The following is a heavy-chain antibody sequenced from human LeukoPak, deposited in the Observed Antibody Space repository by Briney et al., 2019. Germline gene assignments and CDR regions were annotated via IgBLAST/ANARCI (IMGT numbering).Heavy chain of an antibody. CDR1: GVSIRSNY. Sequence: SETLSLTCTVSGVSIRSNYWSWVRQPPGKGLGWVGYIYYTGSTKYNPSLKSRVTISVDTSRSQFSLKLNSVTAADTAVYYCARGTYNTSPPDLWGQGTMVTVSS. J-gene: IGHJ3*01. V-gene: IGHV4-59*01. CDR3: ARGTYNTSPPDL. D-gene: IGHD1-14*01. CDR2: IYYTGST.